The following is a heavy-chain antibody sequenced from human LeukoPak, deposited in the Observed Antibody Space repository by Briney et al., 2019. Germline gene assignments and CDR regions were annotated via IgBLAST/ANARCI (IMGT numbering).Heavy chain of an antibody. CDR2: IYNSGST. V-gene: IGHV4-59*08. J-gene: IGHJ4*02. CDR3: ARNYYDSSPYFDY. CDR1: GGSISSQY. Sequence: PSKTLSLTCTVSGGSISSQYWSWIRQPPGKGLEWIGYIYNSGSTHYNPSLKSRVTISVDTSKNQFSLKLSSVTAADTAVYYCARNYYDSSPYFDYWGQGTLVTVSS. D-gene: IGHD3-22*01.